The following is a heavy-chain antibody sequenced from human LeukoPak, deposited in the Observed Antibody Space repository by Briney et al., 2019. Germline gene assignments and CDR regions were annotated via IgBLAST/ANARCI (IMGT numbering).Heavy chain of an antibody. D-gene: IGHD6-25*01. CDR2: MNPNSGNT. J-gene: IGHJ3*02. Sequence: GASVKVSCKASGYTFTSYDINWVRQATGQGLEWMGWMNPNSGNTGYAQRFQGRVTMTRNTSISTAYMELSSLRSEDTAVYYCARGSWAAGDAFDIWGQGTMVTVSS. CDR3: ARGSWAAGDAFDI. V-gene: IGHV1-8*01. CDR1: GYTFTSYD.